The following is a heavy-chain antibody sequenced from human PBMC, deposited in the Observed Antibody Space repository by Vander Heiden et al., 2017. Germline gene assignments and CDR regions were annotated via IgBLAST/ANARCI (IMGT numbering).Heavy chain of an antibody. J-gene: IGHJ5*02. D-gene: IGHD2-15*01. CDR3: ARGQKGVVVVVAATPNWFDP. CDR1: GASFSGYY. Sequence: QVQLQQRGAGLLKPSATLSLTCAVYGASFSGYYCSWIRQPPGKGLEWIGESNHSGSTNYNPSLKSRVTISVDTSKNQFSLKLSSVTAADTAVYYCARGQKGVVVVVAATPNWFDPWGQGTLVTVSS. V-gene: IGHV4-34*01. CDR2: SNHSGST.